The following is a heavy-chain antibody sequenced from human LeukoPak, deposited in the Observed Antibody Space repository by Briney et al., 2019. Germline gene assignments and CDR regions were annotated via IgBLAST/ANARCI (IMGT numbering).Heavy chain of an antibody. CDR3: ARAGYCSSTSCYWFDP. D-gene: IGHD2-2*01. CDR2: INTYNGNT. J-gene: IGHJ5*02. Sequence: GASVKVSCKASGYTFTSYGISWVRRAPGQGLEWMGWINTYNGNTNSAQKLQGRVTMTTDTPTSTAYMELRSLRSDDTAIYYCARAGYCSSTSCYWFDPWGQGTLVTVSS. CDR1: GYTFTSYG. V-gene: IGHV1-18*01.